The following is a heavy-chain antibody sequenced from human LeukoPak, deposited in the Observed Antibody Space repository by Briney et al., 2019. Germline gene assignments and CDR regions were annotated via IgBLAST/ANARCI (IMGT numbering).Heavy chain of an antibody. J-gene: IGHJ4*02. CDR1: GLTFSSYG. CDR2: ISYDGSNK. CDR3: AKERGRNSFDY. Sequence: GGSLRLSCAASGLTFSSYGMHWVRQAPGKGLEWVAVISYDGSNKYYADSVKGRFTISRDNSKNTLYLQMNSLRAEDTAVYYCAKERGRNSFDYWGQGTLVTVSS. V-gene: IGHV3-30*18. D-gene: IGHD3-16*01.